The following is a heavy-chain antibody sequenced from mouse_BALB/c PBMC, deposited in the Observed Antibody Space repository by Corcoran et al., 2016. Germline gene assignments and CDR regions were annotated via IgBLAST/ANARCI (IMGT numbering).Heavy chain of an antibody. CDR3: ARFFTTATSLFDY. Sequence: QIQLVQSGPELKKPGETVKISCKASGYTFTNYGMNWVKQAPGKGLKWMGWINTYTGEPTYADDFKGRFAFSLETSASTAYLQINNLKNEDTATYFCARFFTTATSLFDYWAQGTTLTLSS. CDR1: GYTFTNYG. V-gene: IGHV9-3-1*01. D-gene: IGHD1-2*01. CDR2: INTYTGEP. J-gene: IGHJ2*01.